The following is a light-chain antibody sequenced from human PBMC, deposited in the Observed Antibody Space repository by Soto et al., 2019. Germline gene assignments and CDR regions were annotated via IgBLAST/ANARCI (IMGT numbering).Light chain of an antibody. J-gene: IGKJ1*01. CDR3: QQYNEWPET. V-gene: IGKV3-15*01. Sequence: EIVMTQSPATLSVSPGERATLSCRASHSVRSSLAWYQQKPGQAPRLLIHGASTRATGIPDRFSGSGSGTEFTLIISSLQSEDFAVYYCQQYNEWPETFGHGTKVDIK. CDR1: HSVRSS. CDR2: GAS.